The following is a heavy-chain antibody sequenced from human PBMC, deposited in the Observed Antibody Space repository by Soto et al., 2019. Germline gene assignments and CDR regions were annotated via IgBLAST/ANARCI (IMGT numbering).Heavy chain of an antibody. V-gene: IGHV4-30-4*01. Sequence: PWETLSLTCTVSGGSISSGDYYWSWIRQPPGKGLEWIGYIYYSGSTYYNPSLKSRVTISVDTSKNQFSLKLSSVTAADTAVYYCARVLTKYYDFWSGYTIMNWFDPWGQGTLVT. CDR2: IYYSGST. CDR3: ARVLTKYYDFWSGYTIMNWFDP. J-gene: IGHJ5*02. D-gene: IGHD3-3*01. CDR1: GGSISSGDYY.